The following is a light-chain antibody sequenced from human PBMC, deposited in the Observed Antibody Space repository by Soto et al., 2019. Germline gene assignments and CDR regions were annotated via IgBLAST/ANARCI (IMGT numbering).Light chain of an antibody. CDR1: SSNIGAGSD. V-gene: IGLV1-40*01. Sequence: QSVLTQPPSISGAPGQRVTISCTGSSSNIGAGSDVHWYHQLPGTAPKLLIYGNTNRPSGVPDRFSGSKSGNTAYLTISGLQVEDEAEYFCFSFTTTSTHVFGTGTKLTVL. CDR2: GNT. CDR3: FSFTTTSTHV. J-gene: IGLJ1*01.